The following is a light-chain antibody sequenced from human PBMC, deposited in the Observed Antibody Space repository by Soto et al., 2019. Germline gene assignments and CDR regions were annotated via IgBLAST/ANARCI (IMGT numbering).Light chain of an antibody. J-gene: IGKJ1*01. V-gene: IGKV3-20*01. CDR2: GAS. Sequence: EIVLTQSPGTLSLSPGERATLSCRASQSVSSSYLAWYQQKPGQAPRLLIYGASSRATGIPDRFGGSGSGTDFTLTISRLEPEDFAVYYCQQYGSSPWWFGQGTKVDIK. CDR3: QQYGSSPWW. CDR1: QSVSSSY.